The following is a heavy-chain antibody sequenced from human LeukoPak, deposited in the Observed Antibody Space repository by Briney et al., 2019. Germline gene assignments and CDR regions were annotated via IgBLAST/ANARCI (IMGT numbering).Heavy chain of an antibody. D-gene: IGHD3-10*01. CDR2: INYSGST. Sequence: PSETLSLTCSVSGYSISSGYQWGWIRQSPGKGLEWLGSINYSGSTYDNRSLKSRVTLSIDTSKNQFSLKLSSVTAADTAVYYCARLNERFGEFPEYWGQGTLVTVSS. J-gene: IGHJ4*02. V-gene: IGHV4-38-2*02. CDR1: GYSISSGYQ. CDR3: ARLNERFGEFPEY.